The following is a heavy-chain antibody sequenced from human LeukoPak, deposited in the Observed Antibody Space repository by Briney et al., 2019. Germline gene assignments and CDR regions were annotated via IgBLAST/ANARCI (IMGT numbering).Heavy chain of an antibody. Sequence: SETLSLTCSVSGGSISPYYWSWIRHPPGKGLEWIGYIYYSGTTNYNPSLQSRVTISVATSKNQFSLKLSSVTAADTALYYCARDRASAGGFDYWGQGTLVTVSS. V-gene: IGHV4-59*01. D-gene: IGHD2-15*01. CDR3: ARDRASAGGFDY. J-gene: IGHJ4*02. CDR2: IYYSGTT. CDR1: GGSISPYY.